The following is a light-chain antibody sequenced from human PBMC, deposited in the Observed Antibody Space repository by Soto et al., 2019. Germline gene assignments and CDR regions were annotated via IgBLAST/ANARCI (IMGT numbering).Light chain of an antibody. CDR2: DAI. CDR3: CSYAGSTTWV. J-gene: IGLJ3*02. CDR1: TGNVGSHNL. V-gene: IGLV2-23*01. Sequence: QSALTQPASVSGSPGQSITISCTGTTGNVGSHNLVSWYQLHPGKAPKLLIYDAIKRPSEISNRFSGSKSGKTASLTISGLQAEDEAEYYCCSYAGSTTWVFXGGTK.